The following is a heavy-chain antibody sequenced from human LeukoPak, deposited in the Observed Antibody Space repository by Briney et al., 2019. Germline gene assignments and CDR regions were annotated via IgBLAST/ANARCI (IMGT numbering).Heavy chain of an antibody. V-gene: IGHV3-30*02. D-gene: IGHD3-10*01. CDR2: IRYDGINT. J-gene: IGHJ5*02. CDR3: AKEPTPGWFGESPES. CDR1: GFSFSDYG. Sequence: GGSLRLSCVASGFSFSDYGMHWVRHSPGRGLQWLALIRYDGINTYYADSLEGRFTISRDNSKNTLYLQMDSLRGEDTALYYCAKEPTPGWFGESPESLGQGTLVTVSS.